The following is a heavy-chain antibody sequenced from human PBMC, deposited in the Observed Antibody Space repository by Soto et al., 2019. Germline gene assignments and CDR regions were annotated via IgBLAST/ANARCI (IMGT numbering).Heavy chain of an antibody. CDR1: GGSVNSDNFY. CDR3: AREFSNSPEAFDS. D-gene: IGHD6-6*01. Sequence: QVHLQESGPGQVKPSETLSLICTVSGGSVNSDNFYWSWIRQPPGRGLEWIGYIYYTGSTNYNPSRKSRVTISIDTSRNQFSLKLSSVTAADTAVYYCAREFSNSPEAFDSWGQGSLVTVSS. V-gene: IGHV4-61*01. J-gene: IGHJ4*02. CDR2: IYYTGST.